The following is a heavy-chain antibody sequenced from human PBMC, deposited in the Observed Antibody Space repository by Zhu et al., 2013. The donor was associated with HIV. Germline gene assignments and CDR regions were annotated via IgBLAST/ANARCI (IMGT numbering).Heavy chain of an antibody. J-gene: IGHJ6*02. CDR3: AREGGGEIVATKGPFGMDV. CDR2: IIPIFGTA. CDR1: GGTFSSYA. D-gene: IGHD5-12*01. V-gene: IGHV1-69*01. Sequence: QVQLVQSGAEVKKPGSSVKVSCKASGGTFSSYAISWVRQAPGQGLEWMGGIIPIFGTANYAQKFQGRVTITADESTSTAYMELSSLRSEDTAVYYCAREGGGEIVATKGPFGMDVWGQGTTVTVSS.